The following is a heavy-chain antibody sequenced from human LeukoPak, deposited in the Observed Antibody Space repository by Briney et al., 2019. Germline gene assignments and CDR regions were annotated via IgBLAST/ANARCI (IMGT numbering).Heavy chain of an antibody. CDR3: AREGVLWFGEQSYFDY. CDR1: GGSISSGTYY. Sequence: SETLSLTCTVSGGSISSGTYYWSWIRQPAGKGLEWIGRIYKSGSTNYNPSLKSRVTISVDTPKNQFSLKLSSVTAADTAVYYCAREGVLWFGEQSYFDYWGQGTLVTVSS. CDR2: IYKSGST. D-gene: IGHD3-10*01. J-gene: IGHJ4*02. V-gene: IGHV4-61*10.